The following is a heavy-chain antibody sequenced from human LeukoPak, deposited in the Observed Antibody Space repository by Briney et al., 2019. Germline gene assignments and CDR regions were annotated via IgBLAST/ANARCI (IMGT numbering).Heavy chain of an antibody. J-gene: IGHJ6*02. Sequence: GGSLRLSCAASGFTFSSYSMSWVRQGPGQGLEWVSGIDSGGSAYYADSVKGRFTFSRDNSKNTLYLQMTSLRAEDTAVYYCARESASLTMVRAVPPYYDYYGMDVWGQGTTVTVSS. V-gene: IGHV3-66*01. CDR2: IDSGGSA. CDR1: GFTFSSYS. D-gene: IGHD3-10*01. CDR3: ARESASLTMVRAVPPYYDYYGMDV.